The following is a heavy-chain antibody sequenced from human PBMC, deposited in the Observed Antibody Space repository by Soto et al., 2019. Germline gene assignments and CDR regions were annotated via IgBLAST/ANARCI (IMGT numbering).Heavy chain of an antibody. CDR2: ISSSSSYI. Sequence: PGGSLRLSCAASGFTFSSYSMNWVRQAPGKGLEWVSSISSSSSYIYYADSVKGRFTISRDNAKNSLYLQMNSLRAEDTAVYYCATLDYYDSSGYPRRDDAFDIWGQGTMVTVSS. J-gene: IGHJ3*02. CDR1: GFTFSSYS. D-gene: IGHD3-22*01. V-gene: IGHV3-21*01. CDR3: ATLDYYDSSGYPRRDDAFDI.